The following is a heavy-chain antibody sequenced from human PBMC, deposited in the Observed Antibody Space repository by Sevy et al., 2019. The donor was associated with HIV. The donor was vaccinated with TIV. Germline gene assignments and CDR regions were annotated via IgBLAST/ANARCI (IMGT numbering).Heavy chain of an antibody. CDR3: ASDRATSATGTLFDY. Sequence: GGSLRLSCAASGFTSSSYAMSWVRQPPGRGLEWVSSLSDSGVSTYYADSVKGRFTISRDNSKNILYLQMNSLRAEDTAVYYCASDRATSATGTLFDYWGQGTLVTVSS. D-gene: IGHD3-9*01. CDR1: GFTSSSYA. J-gene: IGHJ4*02. CDR2: LSDSGVST. V-gene: IGHV3-23*01.